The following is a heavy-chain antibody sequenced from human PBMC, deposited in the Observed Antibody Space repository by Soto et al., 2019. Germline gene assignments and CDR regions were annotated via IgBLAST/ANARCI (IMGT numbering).Heavy chain of an antibody. Sequence: QVQLVQSGAEVKKPGSSVKVSCKASGGTFSSYTISWVRQAPGQGLEWMGRIIPILGIANYAQKFQGRVTITADKSTSTAYMELSSLRTEDTAVYYCARVLNTIFGVEDYYYYMDVWGKGTTVTVSS. CDR1: GGTFSSYT. D-gene: IGHD3-3*01. J-gene: IGHJ6*03. V-gene: IGHV1-69*02. CDR2: IIPILGIA. CDR3: ARVLNTIFGVEDYYYYMDV.